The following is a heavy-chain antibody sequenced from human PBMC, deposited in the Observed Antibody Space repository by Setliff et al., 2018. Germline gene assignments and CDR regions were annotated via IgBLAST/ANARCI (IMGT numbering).Heavy chain of an antibody. J-gene: IGHJ4*02. CDR2: ISTSSGSNSI. D-gene: IGHD5-18*01. V-gene: IGHV3-48*04. Sequence: GGSLRLSCVVSGFSFSNYGMTWVRQAPGKGLEWISYISTSSGSNSIDYADSVRGRFSISRDNAKNSLYLQMNSLRAEDTAVYYCARNTDLRNGFDYWGQGTLVTVSS. CDR1: GFSFSNYG. CDR3: ARNTDLRNGFDY.